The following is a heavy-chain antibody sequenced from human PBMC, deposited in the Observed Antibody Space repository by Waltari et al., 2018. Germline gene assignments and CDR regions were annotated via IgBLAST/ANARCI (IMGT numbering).Heavy chain of an antibody. CDR1: GFTVSSNY. D-gene: IGHD3-10*01. Sequence: EVQLVETGGGLIQPGGSLRLSCAASGFTVSSNYMSWVRQAPGKGLEWVSVIYSGGSTYYADSVKGRFTISRDNSKNSLYLQMNSLRAEDTAVYYCAREDYYGSGSQLWGQGTLVTVSS. V-gene: IGHV3-53*02. CDR2: IYSGGST. CDR3: AREDYYGSGSQL. J-gene: IGHJ4*02.